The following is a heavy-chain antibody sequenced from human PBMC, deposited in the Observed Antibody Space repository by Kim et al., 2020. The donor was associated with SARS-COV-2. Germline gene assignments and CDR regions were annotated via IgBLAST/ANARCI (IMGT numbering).Heavy chain of an antibody. V-gene: IGHV3-30-3*01. D-gene: IGHD2-15*01. CDR1: GFTFSRYA. CDR2: ISYDGSNK. CDR3: ARDQGDCSGGSCYYGWVYYYYGMDV. J-gene: IGHJ6*02. Sequence: GGSLRLSCAASGFTFSRYAMHWVRQAPGKGLEWVAVISYDGSNKDYADSVKGRFTISRDNSKNTLYLQMNSLKAEDTAVYYCARDQGDCSGGSCYYGWVYYYYGMDVWGQGTTVTVSS.